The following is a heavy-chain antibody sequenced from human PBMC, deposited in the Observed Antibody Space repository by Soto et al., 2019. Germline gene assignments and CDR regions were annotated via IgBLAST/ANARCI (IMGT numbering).Heavy chain of an antibody. D-gene: IGHD1-26*01. J-gene: IGHJ5*02. CDR3: ARVAGGSYSIKNWFDP. CDR1: RGTFSSFA. V-gene: IGHV1-69*01. CDR2: IIPIFGTA. Sequence: QVQLVQSGAEVKKPGSSVKVSCKASRGTFSSFAINWVRQAPGQGLEWMGGIIPIFGTANYTQKFRGRVTITADESTNTAYMELSSLRSEDTAVYFCARVAGGSYSIKNWFDPWGQGTLVTVSS.